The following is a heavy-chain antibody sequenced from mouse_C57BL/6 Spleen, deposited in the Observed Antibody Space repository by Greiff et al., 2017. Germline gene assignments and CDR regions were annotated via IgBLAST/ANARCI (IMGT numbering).Heavy chain of an antibody. J-gene: IGHJ1*03. Sequence: EVVLVESGGGLVQPGGSLSLSCAASGFTFTAYYMSWVCQPPGKALEWLGFISNKANGYTPEYSASVKGRFTISRDNSQSILYLQINGLRAEDSATYYCARYEGNSLGSFDVGGTGTTVTVSS. D-gene: IGHD2-1*01. CDR3: ARYEGNSLGSFDV. CDR1: GFTFTAYY. CDR2: ISNKANGYTP. V-gene: IGHV7-3*01.